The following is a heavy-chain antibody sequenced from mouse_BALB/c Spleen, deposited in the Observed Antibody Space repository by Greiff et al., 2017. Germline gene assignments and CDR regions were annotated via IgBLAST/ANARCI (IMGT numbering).Heavy chain of an antibody. V-gene: IGHV1S81*02. CDR3: ARMATVGDY. Sequence: VQLQQPGAELVKPGASVKLSCKASGYTFTSYWMHWVKQRPGQGLEWIGEINPSNGRTNYNEKFKSKATLTVDKSSSTAYMQLSSLTSEDSAVYYCARMATVGDYWGQGTTLTVSA. CDR2: INPSNGRT. J-gene: IGHJ2*01. D-gene: IGHD1-1*01. CDR1: GYTFTSYW.